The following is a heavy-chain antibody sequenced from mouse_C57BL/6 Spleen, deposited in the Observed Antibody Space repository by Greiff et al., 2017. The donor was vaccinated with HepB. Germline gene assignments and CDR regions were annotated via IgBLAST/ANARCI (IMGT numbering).Heavy chain of an antibody. J-gene: IGHJ1*03. CDR1: GYAFSSYW. V-gene: IGHV1-80*01. CDR2: IYPGDGDT. Sequence: QVQLQQSGAELVKPGASVKISCKASGYAFSSYWMNWVKQRPGKGLEWIGQIYPGDGDTNYNGKFKGKATLTADKSSSTAYMQLSSLTSEDSAVYFCARSEEYDYDGVYWYFDVWGTGTTVTVSS. CDR3: ARSEEYDYDGVYWYFDV. D-gene: IGHD2-4*01.